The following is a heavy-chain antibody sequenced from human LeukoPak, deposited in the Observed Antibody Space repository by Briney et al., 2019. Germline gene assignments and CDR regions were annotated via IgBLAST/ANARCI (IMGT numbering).Heavy chain of an antibody. CDR3: ARDKFANNVFDY. Sequence: PGGSLRLSCAASGFIFSNHWMNWLRQAPGKGLEWVANIKQDGSGTHYVDSVKGRFTISRDNAKNSLYLQMNSLRAEDTAVYYCARDKFANNVFDYWGQGTLVTVSS. CDR1: GFIFSNHW. J-gene: IGHJ4*02. CDR2: IKQDGSGT. D-gene: IGHD2-8*01. V-gene: IGHV3-7*01.